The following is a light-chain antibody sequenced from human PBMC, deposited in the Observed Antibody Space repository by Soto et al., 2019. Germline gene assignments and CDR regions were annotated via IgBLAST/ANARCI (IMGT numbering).Light chain of an antibody. V-gene: IGLV4-69*01. Sequence: QLVLTQPPSASASLGASVKLTSTLSSGHSSYAIAWHQKQPEKGPRYVMDLNNDGSHTKGDAIPDRFSGSISGSERYLIISSLQSEDEADYYCQTWGTGFQVFGGGTKVTVL. CDR1: SGHSSYA. CDR2: LNNDGSH. CDR3: QTWGTGFQV. J-gene: IGLJ2*01.